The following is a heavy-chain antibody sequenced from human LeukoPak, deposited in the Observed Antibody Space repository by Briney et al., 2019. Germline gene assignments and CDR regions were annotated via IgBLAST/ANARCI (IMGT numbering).Heavy chain of an antibody. J-gene: IGHJ4*02. D-gene: IGHD6-19*01. CDR3: AVGGWYFDY. CDR1: GGSFSGYY. V-gene: IGHV4-34*01. CDR2: INHSGST. Sequence: SETLSLTCAVYGGSFSGYYWSWIRQPPGKGLESIGEINHSGSTNYNPSLKSQVTISVDTSKNQFSLKLSSVTAADTAVYYCAVGGWYFDYWGQGTLVTVSS.